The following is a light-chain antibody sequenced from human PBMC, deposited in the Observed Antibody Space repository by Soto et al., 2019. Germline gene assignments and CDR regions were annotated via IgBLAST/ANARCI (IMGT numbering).Light chain of an antibody. CDR1: SSDVGVYNY. V-gene: IGLV2-8*01. CDR2: EVS. Sequence: QPVLTQPPSASGSPGQSVTISCTGTSSDVGVYNYVSWYQQHPGKAPKLMIYEVSKRPSGVPDRFSGSKSGNTASLTVSGLQAEDEADYYCSSFAGNNNLVFGGGTKLTVL. CDR3: SSFAGNNNLV. J-gene: IGLJ2*01.